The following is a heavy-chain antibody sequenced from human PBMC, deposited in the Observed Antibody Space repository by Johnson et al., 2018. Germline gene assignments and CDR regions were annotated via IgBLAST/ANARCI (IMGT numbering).Heavy chain of an antibody. J-gene: IGHJ6*03. CDR3: AKTSYYMDV. Sequence: EVQLVESGGGLVQPGGSLRLPCAASGFSFSHYDMSWVRQAPGKGLEWVSSISPSGATTYYADSVKGRFTISRDNSKNTLFLQMNSLRAEDTAVYYCAKTSYYMDVWGKGTTVTVSS. CDR1: GFSFSHYD. V-gene: IGHV3-23*04. CDR2: ISPSGATT.